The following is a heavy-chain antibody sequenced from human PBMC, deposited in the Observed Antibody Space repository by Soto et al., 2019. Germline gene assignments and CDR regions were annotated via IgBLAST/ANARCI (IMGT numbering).Heavy chain of an antibody. V-gene: IGHV3-48*03. J-gene: IGHJ4*02. D-gene: IGHD6-13*01. Sequence: LRLSCVVSGVTFSSYEMNWVRQAPGKGLEWVSYISSSGGSIYYADSVRGRFTISRDNAKNSLFLQMNSLRAEDTAVYYCAIGSSWDYWGQGTLVTVSS. CDR3: AIGSSWDY. CDR1: GVTFSSYE. CDR2: ISSSGGSI.